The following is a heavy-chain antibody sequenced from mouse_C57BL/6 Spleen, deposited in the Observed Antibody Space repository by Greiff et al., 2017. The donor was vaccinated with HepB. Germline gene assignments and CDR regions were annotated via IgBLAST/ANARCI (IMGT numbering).Heavy chain of an antibody. D-gene: IGHD2-3*01. CDR1: GYTFTSYT. Sequence: QLQLQQSGAELARPGASVKMSCKASGYTFTSYTMHWVKQRPGQGLEWIGYINPSSGYTKYNQKFKDKATLTADKSSSTAYMQLSSLTSEDSAVYYCARGEGYSYAMDYWGQGTSVTVSS. CDR2: INPSSGYT. J-gene: IGHJ4*01. V-gene: IGHV1-4*01. CDR3: ARGEGYSYAMDY.